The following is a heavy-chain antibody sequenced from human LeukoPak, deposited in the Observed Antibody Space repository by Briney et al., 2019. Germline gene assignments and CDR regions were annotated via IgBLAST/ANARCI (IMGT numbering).Heavy chain of an antibody. Sequence: GGSLRLSCAASGFTLSSYAVNWVRQAPGKGLVWVSGINSDGDITYYADSVKGRFTISRDNSKNMLYLQMNSLRAEDTAVYYCAKSDSSSSWGQGILVTVSS. CDR1: GFTLSSYA. D-gene: IGHD6-13*01. CDR2: INSDGDIT. J-gene: IGHJ4*02. V-gene: IGHV3-23*01. CDR3: AKSDSSSS.